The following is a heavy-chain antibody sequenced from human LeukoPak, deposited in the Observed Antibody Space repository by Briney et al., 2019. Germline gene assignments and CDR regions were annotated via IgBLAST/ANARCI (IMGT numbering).Heavy chain of an antibody. J-gene: IGHJ4*02. CDR1: GFTSSNYA. CDR2: ISGSGGST. CDR3: AKDQYYYDSSGYYHQIYDY. V-gene: IGHV3-23*01. Sequence: GGSLRLSCAASGFTSSNYAMSWVRQAPGKGLQWVSAISGSGGSTYYADSVKGRFTISRDNSKNTLYLQMNSLRAEDTAVYYCAKDQYYYDSSGYYHQIYDYWSQGTLVTVSS. D-gene: IGHD3-22*01.